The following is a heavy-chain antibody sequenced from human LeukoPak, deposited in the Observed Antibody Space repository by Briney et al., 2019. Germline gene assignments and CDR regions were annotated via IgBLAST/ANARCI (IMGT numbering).Heavy chain of an antibody. D-gene: IGHD3-3*01. CDR1: GYTFTNYG. V-gene: IGHV1-18*01. Sequence: ASVKVSCKASGYTFTNYGISWVRQAPGQGLEWMGWISIYNGNTDYAQKLRGRVTMTTDTSTSTAYMELRSLRSDDTAVYYCARITYDFWSGYYMPDDPWGQGTPVTVSS. J-gene: IGHJ5*02. CDR3: ARITYDFWSGYYMPDDP. CDR2: ISIYNGNT.